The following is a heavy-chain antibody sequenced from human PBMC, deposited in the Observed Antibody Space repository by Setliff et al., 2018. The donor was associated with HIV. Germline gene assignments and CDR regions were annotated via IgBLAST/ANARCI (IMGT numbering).Heavy chain of an antibody. V-gene: IGHV3-7*01. CDR1: GFTFSSYW. J-gene: IGHJ6*02. D-gene: IGHD2-21*01. CDR2: IKQDGSEK. CDR3: VGMDIVVVLPPDV. Sequence: PWGSLRLSCAASGFTFSSYWMSWVRQAPGKGLEWVANIKQDGSEKYYVDSVKGRFTISRDNSKNTLYLQVNSLRAEDTAVYYCVGMDIVVVLPPDVWGQGTTVTVSS.